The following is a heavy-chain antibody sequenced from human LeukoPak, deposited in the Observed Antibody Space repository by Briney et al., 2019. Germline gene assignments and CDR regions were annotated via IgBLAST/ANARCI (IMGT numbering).Heavy chain of an antibody. CDR3: ARVARRDILTGPLEGAFDI. D-gene: IGHD3-9*01. J-gene: IGHJ3*02. CDR2: ISAYNGNT. Sequence: ASVKVSCKASGYTFTSYGISWARQAPGQGLEWMGWISAYNGNTSYAQKLQGRVTMTTDTSTSTAYMELRSLRSDDTAVYYCARVARRDILTGPLEGAFDIWGQGTMVTVSS. V-gene: IGHV1-18*01. CDR1: GYTFTSYG.